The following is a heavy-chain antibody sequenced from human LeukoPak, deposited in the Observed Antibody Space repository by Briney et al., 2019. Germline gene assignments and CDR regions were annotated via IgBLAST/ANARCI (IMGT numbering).Heavy chain of an antibody. CDR1: GFTFSRLA. CDR3: ARQPLYSSGWYYDYYYGMDV. D-gene: IGHD6-19*01. V-gene: IGHV3-53*01. Sequence: PGGSLRLSCAASGFTFSRLAMTWVLQAPGKGLEWVSVIYSGGSTYYADSVKGRFTISRDNSKNTLYLQMNSLRAEDTAVYYCARQPLYSSGWYYDYYYGMDVWGQGTTVTVSS. J-gene: IGHJ6*02. CDR2: IYSGGST.